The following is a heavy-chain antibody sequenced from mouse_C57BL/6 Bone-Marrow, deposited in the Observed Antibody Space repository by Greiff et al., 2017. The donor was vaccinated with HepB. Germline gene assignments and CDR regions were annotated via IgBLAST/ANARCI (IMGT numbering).Heavy chain of an antibody. V-gene: IGHV3-1*01. CDR2: ISYSGST. CDR1: GYSITSGYD. CDR3: ARGYYGSSYGFAY. D-gene: IGHD1-1*01. J-gene: IGHJ3*01. Sequence: EVQWVESGPGMVKPSQSLSLTCTVTGYSITSGYDWHWIRHFPGNKLEWMGYISYSGSTNYNPSLKSRISITHDTSKNHFFLKLNSVTTEDTATYYCARGYYGSSYGFAYWGQGTLVTVSA.